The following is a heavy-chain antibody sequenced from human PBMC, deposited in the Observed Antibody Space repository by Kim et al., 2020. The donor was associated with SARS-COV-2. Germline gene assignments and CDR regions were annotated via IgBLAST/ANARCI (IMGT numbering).Heavy chain of an antibody. CDR1: GFTFSSYA. J-gene: IGHJ4*02. Sequence: GGSLRLSCAASGFTFSSYAMSWARQAPGKGLEWVSTISGSGSGTHYADSVKGRFTISSDNSKNTLYLQMNSLRADDTAVYYCDAADYWGQGTLVTVSS. CDR2: ISGSGSGT. CDR3: DAADY. V-gene: IGHV3-23*01.